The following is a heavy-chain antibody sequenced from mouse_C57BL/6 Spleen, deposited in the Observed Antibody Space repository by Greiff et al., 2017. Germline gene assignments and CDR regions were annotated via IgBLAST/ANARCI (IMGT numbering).Heavy chain of an antibody. CDR3: TRCGTWYYLDY. J-gene: IGHJ2*01. Sequence: EVQLQQSGTVLARPGASVQMSCKTSGYTFTSYWMHWVKQRPGQGLEWIGAIYPGNSATSYNQKFKGKAKLTAVKSARTSYMELSSLTKEDSAVNYCTRCGTWYYLDYWGQGATLTVSS. D-gene: IGHD1-1*02. CDR2: IYPGNSAT. CDR1: GYTFTSYW. V-gene: IGHV1-5*01.